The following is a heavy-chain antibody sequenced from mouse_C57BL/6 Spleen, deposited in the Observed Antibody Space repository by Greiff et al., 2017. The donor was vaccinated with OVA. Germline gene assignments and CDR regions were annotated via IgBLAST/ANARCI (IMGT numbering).Heavy chain of an antibody. CDR1: GYTFTSYW. D-gene: IGHD1-1*01. Sequence: QVQLQQPGAELVMPGASVKLSCKASGYTFTSYWMHWVKQRPGQGLEWIGEIDPSASYTNYNQKFKGKSTWTVDKDSSKAYMQLSSLTSEDPAVYYCRITTVVAPHYFDCWGQGTTLTVSS. CDR3: RITTVVAPHYFDC. V-gene: IGHV1-69*01. CDR2: IDPSASYT. J-gene: IGHJ2*01.